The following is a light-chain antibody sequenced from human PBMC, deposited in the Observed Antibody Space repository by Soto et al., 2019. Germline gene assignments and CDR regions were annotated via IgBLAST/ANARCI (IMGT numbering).Light chain of an antibody. V-gene: IGKV1-17*01. J-gene: IGKJ1*01. CDR1: QGIRND. CDR3: LQHNSYPWT. Sequence: DIQMTQSPSSLSASVGDRVTITCRASQGIRNDLNWYQQKPGGAPKRLIYATSSLQGGVPSRFSGSGSGTEFTLTISSLQPEDFATYYCLQHNSYPWTFGQGTKVEIK. CDR2: ATS.